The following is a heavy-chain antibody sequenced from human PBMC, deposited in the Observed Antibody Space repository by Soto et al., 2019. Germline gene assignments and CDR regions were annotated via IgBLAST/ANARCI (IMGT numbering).Heavy chain of an antibody. Sequence: GGSLRLSCAASEFTFRNYAMSWVRQAPGKGLEWVSAISGSGGSTYYADSVKGRFTISRDNSKNTLYLQMSSLRAEDTAVYYCAKDVNDYGDYVLDYWGQGTLVTVSS. CDR2: ISGSGGST. V-gene: IGHV3-23*01. J-gene: IGHJ4*02. D-gene: IGHD4-17*01. CDR3: AKDVNDYGDYVLDY. CDR1: EFTFRNYA.